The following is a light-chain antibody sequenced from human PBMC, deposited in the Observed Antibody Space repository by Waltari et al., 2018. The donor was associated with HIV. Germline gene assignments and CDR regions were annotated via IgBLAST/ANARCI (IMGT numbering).Light chain of an antibody. CDR1: SSDVGSYNF. CDR3: CSYTGSSTRRPYV. Sequence: QSALTQPASVSGSPGQSITISCTGTSSDVGSYNFVSWYQQHPGKAPKVMIYEGSKRPSGVSNRFSGSKSGNTASLTISGLQAEDEADYYCCSYTGSSTRRPYVFGTGTKVTVL. CDR2: EGS. J-gene: IGLJ1*01. V-gene: IGLV2-23*01.